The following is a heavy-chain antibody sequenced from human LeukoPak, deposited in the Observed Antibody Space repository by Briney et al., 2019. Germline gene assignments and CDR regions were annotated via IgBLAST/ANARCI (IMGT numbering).Heavy chain of an antibody. CDR3: ARARFFLSSFDI. CDR1: GGSISSYY. J-gene: IGHJ3*02. Sequence: SETLSLTCTVSGGSISSYYWSSIRQPPGKGLEWIGYIYYSGSTNYNPSLKSRVTISVDTPKNQFSLKLSSVTAAATAVYCCARARFFLSSFDIWGQGTMVTVSS. CDR2: IYYSGST. V-gene: IGHV4-59*01. D-gene: IGHD3-3*01.